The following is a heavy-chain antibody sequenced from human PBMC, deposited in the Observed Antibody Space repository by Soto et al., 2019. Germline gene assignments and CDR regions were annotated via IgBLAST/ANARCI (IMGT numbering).Heavy chain of an antibody. CDR3: ARHCSGGSCYRPSYQFDY. Sequence: GESLKISCQGSGYRFSSYWIAWVRQMPGKGLEWMGIIYPGDSDTIYSPSFQGQVTFSVDKSTSTAYLQWSSLKASDTAMYYCARHCSGGSCYRPSYQFDYWGQGTLVTVSS. CDR1: GYRFSSYW. J-gene: IGHJ4*02. CDR2: IYPGDSDT. V-gene: IGHV5-51*01. D-gene: IGHD2-15*01.